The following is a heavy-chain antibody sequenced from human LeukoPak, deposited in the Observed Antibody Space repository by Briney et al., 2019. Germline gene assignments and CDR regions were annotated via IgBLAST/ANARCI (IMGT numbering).Heavy chain of an antibody. V-gene: IGHV2-70*11. D-gene: IGHD1-26*01. CDR3: ARGTGSYVPFDY. CDR2: IDWDDDK. Sequence: SGPTLVNPTQTLTLTCTFSGFSLITNRMSVSWIRQPPGKALEWLARIDWDDDKYYSTSLKTRLTISKDTSKSQVVLTMTNIDPVDTATHYCARGTGSYVPFDYWGQGTLVTVSS. J-gene: IGHJ4*02. CDR1: GFSLITNRMS.